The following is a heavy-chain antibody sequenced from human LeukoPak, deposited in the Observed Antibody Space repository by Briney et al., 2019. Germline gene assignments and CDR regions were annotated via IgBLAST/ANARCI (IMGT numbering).Heavy chain of an antibody. Sequence: GGSLRLSCAASGFTFSSYGMHWVRQAPGKGLEWVAVIWYDGSNKYYGDSVKGRFTISRDNSKNTLYLQMNSLRAEDTAVYYCAKDQHSMVRGPMRYWGQRALVTVSS. CDR3: AKDQHSMVRGPMRY. CDR1: GFTFSSYG. V-gene: IGHV3-33*06. CDR2: IWYDGSNK. D-gene: IGHD3-10*01. J-gene: IGHJ4*02.